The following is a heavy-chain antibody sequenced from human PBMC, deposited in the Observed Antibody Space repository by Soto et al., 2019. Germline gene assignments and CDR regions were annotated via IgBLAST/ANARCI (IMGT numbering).Heavy chain of an antibody. V-gene: IGHV1-18*01. CDR3: ARDDWNAGGSTWFDP. CDR2: ISAYNGNT. Sequence: GASVKVSCKASDYTFTSYGISWVRQAPGQGLEWMGWISAYNGNTNYAQKLQGRVTMTTDTSTSTAYMELRSLRSDDTAVYYCARDDWNAGGSTWFDPWGQGTLVTVSS. CDR1: DYTFTSYG. J-gene: IGHJ5*02. D-gene: IGHD1-1*01.